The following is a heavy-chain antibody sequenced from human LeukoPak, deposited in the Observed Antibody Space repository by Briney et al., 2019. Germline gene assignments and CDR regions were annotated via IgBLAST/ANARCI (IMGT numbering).Heavy chain of an antibody. CDR2: IYYSGNT. CDR3: ARQTGSGLFILP. CDR1: GESLSNYY. D-gene: IGHD3/OR15-3a*01. V-gene: IGHV4-39*01. J-gene: IGHJ4*02. Sequence: SETLSLTCAVYGESLSNYYWSWIRQPPGKGLEWIGSIYYSGNTYYNASLKSQVSISIDTSKNQFSLRLTSVTAADTAVYYCARQTGSGLFILPGGQGTLVTVSS.